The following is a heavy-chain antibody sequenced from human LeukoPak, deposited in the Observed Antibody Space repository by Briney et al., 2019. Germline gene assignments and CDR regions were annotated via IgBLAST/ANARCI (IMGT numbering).Heavy chain of an antibody. D-gene: IGHD7-27*01. CDR1: GYSISSGYC. CDR2: IYHSGST. Sequence: PSETLSLTCTVAGYSISSGYCWGWIRQPPGKGLEWIGSIYHSGSTYYNPSLKSRITLSVDTSKNQFSLRLTSVTAMDAAVYYCAKKVAGVGWFHPWGQGTLVTVSS. V-gene: IGHV4-38-2*02. J-gene: IGHJ5*02. CDR3: AKKVAGVGWFHP.